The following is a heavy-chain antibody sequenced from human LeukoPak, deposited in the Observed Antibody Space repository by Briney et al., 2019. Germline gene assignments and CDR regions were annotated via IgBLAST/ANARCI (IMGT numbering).Heavy chain of an antibody. D-gene: IGHD5-12*01. V-gene: IGHV4-34*01. CDR3: AASSGYDNNFDY. CDR2: INHSGST. Sequence: SETLSLTCAVYGGSFSGFYWSWIRQPPGKGLEWIGEINHSGSTNYNPSLKSRVTISVDTSKNQFSLKLSSVTAADTAVYYCAASSGYDNNFDYWGQGTLVTVSP. J-gene: IGHJ4*01. CDR1: GGSFSGFY.